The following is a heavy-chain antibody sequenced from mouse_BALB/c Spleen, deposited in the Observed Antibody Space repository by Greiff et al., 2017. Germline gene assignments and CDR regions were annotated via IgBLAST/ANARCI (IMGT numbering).Heavy chain of an antibody. CDR3: ARRIQPLYAMDY. CDR1: GFSLTSYG. Sequence: VQLQQSGPGLVQPSQSLSFTCTVSGFSLTSYGVHWVRQSPGKGLEWLGVIWSGGSTAYNAAFIPRLSISKDNSKSQVFFKMNSLQANDTTIDYYARRIQPLYAMDYWGQGTSVTVSS. D-gene: IGHD6-1*01. J-gene: IGHJ4*01. V-gene: IGHV2-2*02. CDR2: IWSGGST.